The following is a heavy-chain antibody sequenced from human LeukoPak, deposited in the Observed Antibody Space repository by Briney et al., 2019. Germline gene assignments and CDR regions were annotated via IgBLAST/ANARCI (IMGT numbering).Heavy chain of an antibody. CDR1: GFTFRSYS. V-gene: IGHV3-48*01. D-gene: IGHD3-3*01. CDR3: ARESIWSGNTYYYYYGMDV. J-gene: IGHJ6*02. Sequence: PGGSLRLSCAASGFTFRSYSMNWVRQAPGKGLEWVSYISSSFDTIYYADSVKGRFTISRDNVKNSLYLQMNSLRGEDTAVYYCARESIWSGNTYYYYYGMDVWGQGTTVTVSS. CDR2: ISSSFDTI.